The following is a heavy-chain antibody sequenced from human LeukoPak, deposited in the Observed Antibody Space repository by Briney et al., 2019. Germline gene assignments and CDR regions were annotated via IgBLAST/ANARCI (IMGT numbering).Heavy chain of an antibody. Sequence: ASVKVSCKVSGYTLTELSMHWVRQAPGKGLEWMGGFDPEDGETIYAQKFQGRVTMTEDTSTDTAYMELSSPRSEDTAVYYCATDSLRNDAFDIWGQGTMVTVSS. J-gene: IGHJ3*02. CDR2: FDPEDGET. CDR3: ATDSLRNDAFDI. D-gene: IGHD4-17*01. CDR1: GYTLTELS. V-gene: IGHV1-24*01.